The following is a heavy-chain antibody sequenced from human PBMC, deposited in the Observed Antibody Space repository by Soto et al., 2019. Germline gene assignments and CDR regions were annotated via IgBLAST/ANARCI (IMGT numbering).Heavy chain of an antibody. CDR3: AKAKRGILPTTTGGLDY. D-gene: IGHD4-4*01. V-gene: IGHV3-23*01. CDR2: ISPTGGST. CDR1: GFPFSTYA. J-gene: IGHJ4*02. Sequence: EVQLLESGGNLVQPGGSLRLSCAGSGFPFSTYAVSWVRQTPGKGLEWVSAISPTGGSTYYAASVRGRFTISRDNSKNTVFLQMSGLRAEDTVMYYCAKAKRGILPTTTGGLDYWGQGTVLSVSS.